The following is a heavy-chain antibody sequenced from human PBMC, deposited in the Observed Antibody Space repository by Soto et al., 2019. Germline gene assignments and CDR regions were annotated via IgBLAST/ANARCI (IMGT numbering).Heavy chain of an antibody. CDR1: GGSISSSSYY. Sequence: TLSLTCTVSGGSISSSSYYWGWIRQPPGKGLEWIGSIYYSGSTYYNPSLKSRVTISVGTSKNQFSLKLSSVTAADTAVYYCARQTHYYDSSGPCFDYWGQGTLVTVSS. CDR3: ARQTHYYDSSGPCFDY. D-gene: IGHD3-22*01. CDR2: IYYSGST. V-gene: IGHV4-39*01. J-gene: IGHJ4*02.